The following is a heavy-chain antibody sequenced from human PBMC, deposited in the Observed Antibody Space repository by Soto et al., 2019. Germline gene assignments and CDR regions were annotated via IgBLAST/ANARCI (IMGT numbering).Heavy chain of an antibody. CDR2: IYYSGST. CDR3: ARMGMRYYFDY. CDR1: GGSISSGGYY. J-gene: IGHJ4*02. Sequence: QVQLQESGPGLVKPSQTLSLTCTVSGGSISSGGYYWSWIRQHPGKGLEWIGYIYYSGSTYYNPSLKSRVTIAVDTSKNQFSLKLSSVPAADTAVYYCARMGMRYYFDYWGQGTLVTVSS. V-gene: IGHV4-31*03. D-gene: IGHD7-27*01.